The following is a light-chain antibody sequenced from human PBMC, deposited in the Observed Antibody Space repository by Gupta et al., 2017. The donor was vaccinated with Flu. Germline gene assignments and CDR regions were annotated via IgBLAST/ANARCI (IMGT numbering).Light chain of an antibody. CDR2: DTD. Sequence: GTVTLTCGSSTGAVTSDHYPYWFQQKPDQAPRTVIYDTDNKHSWTPARFSGSLLGDTAALTLSGAQAEEEADYYCLPANRGPRVFGGGTKLTVL. J-gene: IGLJ3*02. V-gene: IGLV7-46*01. CDR3: LPANRGPRV. CDR1: TGAVTSDHY.